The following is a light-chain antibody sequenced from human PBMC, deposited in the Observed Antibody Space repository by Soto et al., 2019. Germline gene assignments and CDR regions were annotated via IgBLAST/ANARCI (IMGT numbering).Light chain of an antibody. Sequence: QAVVTQEPSFSVSPGATVTLTCGLSSGSVSSNNYPSWYQQTPGQAPRTLIHTTDSRSSGVPDRFSGSVLGSKAALTITGAQAEDESDYYCVLYVGSGIWVSGGGTQLTVL. CDR3: VLYVGSGIWV. J-gene: IGLJ2*01. V-gene: IGLV8-61*01. CDR2: TTD. CDR1: SGSVSSNNY.